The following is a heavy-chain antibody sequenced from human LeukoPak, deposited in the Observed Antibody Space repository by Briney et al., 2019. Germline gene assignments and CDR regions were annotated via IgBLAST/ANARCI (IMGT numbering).Heavy chain of an antibody. Sequence: ASVKVSCKASGYTFTSYGISWVRQAPGQGLEWMGWISAYNGNTNYAQKIQGRVTMTTDTSTSTAYMDLRSLRSDDTAVYYCARDYQVSYSGSAGDWGQGTLVTVSS. V-gene: IGHV1-18*01. CDR1: GYTFTSYG. D-gene: IGHD6-6*01. CDR3: ARDYQVSYSGSAGD. CDR2: ISAYNGNT. J-gene: IGHJ4*02.